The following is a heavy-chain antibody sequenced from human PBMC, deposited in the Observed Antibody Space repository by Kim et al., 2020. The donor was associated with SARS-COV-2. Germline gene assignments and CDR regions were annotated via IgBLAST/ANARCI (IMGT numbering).Heavy chain of an antibody. D-gene: IGHD3-10*01. CDR2: IYYSVST. J-gene: IGHJ5*02. CDR3: ARISRYYGSGSYYWFDP. CDR1: GGSISSSSYY. V-gene: IGHV4-39*01. Sequence: SETLSLTCTVSGGSISSSSYYWGWIRQPPGKGLEWIGSIYYSVSTYYNPSLKSRVTISVDTSKNQFSLKLSSVTAADTAVYYCARISRYYGSGSYYWFDPWGQGTLVTVSS.